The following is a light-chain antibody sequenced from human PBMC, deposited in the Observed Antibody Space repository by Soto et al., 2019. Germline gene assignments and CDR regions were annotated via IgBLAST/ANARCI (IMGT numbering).Light chain of an antibody. CDR2: EGS. J-gene: IGLJ1*01. CDR1: SSDVGSYNL. V-gene: IGLV2-23*01. Sequence: QPPSVSGSPGQSITISCTGTSSDVGSYNLVSWYQQHPGKAPKLMIYEGSKRPSGVSNRFSGSKSGNTASLTISGLQAEDEADYYCCSYAGSSTYVFGTGTKLTVL. CDR3: CSYAGSSTYV.